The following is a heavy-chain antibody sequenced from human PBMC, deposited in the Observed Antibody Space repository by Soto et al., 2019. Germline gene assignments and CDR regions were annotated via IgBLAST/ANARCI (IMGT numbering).Heavy chain of an antibody. D-gene: IGHD6-19*01. CDR1: GGSISGSY. Sequence: SETLSLTCSGSGGSISGSYWSWIRQSPGKGLEWLGYVYYTGSTNYSPSLRSRVSISVDTSKNEFSLRLSSVTAADTAVYFCARSVAVPGAHIDYWGQGTQVTVSS. J-gene: IGHJ4*02. CDR3: ARSVAVPGAHIDY. CDR2: VYYTGST. V-gene: IGHV4-59*01.